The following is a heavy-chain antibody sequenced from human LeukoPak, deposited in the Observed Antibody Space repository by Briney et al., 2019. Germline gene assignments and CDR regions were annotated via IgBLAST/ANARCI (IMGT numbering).Heavy chain of an antibody. CDR1: GYSISSGYY. J-gene: IGHJ6*03. CDR3: ARGGVVPAAMYYYYMDV. V-gene: IGHV4-38-2*02. Sequence: SGTLSLTCTVSGYSISSGYYWGWIRQPPGKGLEWIGSIYHSGSTYYNPSLKSRVTISVDTSKNQFSLKLSSVTAADTAVYYCARGGVVPAAMYYYYMDVWGKGTTVTISS. CDR2: IYHSGST. D-gene: IGHD2-2*01.